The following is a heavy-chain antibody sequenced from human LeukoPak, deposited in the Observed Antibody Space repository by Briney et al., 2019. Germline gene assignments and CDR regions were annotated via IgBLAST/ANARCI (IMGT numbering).Heavy chain of an antibody. D-gene: IGHD3-3*01. J-gene: IGHJ4*02. CDR1: GGSISSYY. Sequence: SETLSLTCTVSGGSISSYYWSWIRQPPGKGLEWIGYIYTSGSTSYNPSLKSRVTISVDTSKNQFSLKLSSVTAADTAVYYCAKSPREYYYDFWSGYYTSWGQGTLVTVSS. CDR3: AKSPREYYYDFWSGYYTS. CDR2: IYTSGST. V-gene: IGHV4-4*09.